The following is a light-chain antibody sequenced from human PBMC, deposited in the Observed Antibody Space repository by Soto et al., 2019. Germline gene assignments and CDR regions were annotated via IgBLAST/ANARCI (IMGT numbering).Light chain of an antibody. J-gene: IGKJ2*01. CDR2: DDS. Sequence: DIQMTQSPSSLSASVGDRVTISCPASQVITDDLNWYQQKPGKAPKLQIYDDSSLNHGVPSRFSGSGSGTDFTLTISRLQHEDIATYYCQQYDDLYTFGQGTKVDI. CDR3: QQYDDLYT. V-gene: IGKV1-33*01. CDR1: QVITDD.